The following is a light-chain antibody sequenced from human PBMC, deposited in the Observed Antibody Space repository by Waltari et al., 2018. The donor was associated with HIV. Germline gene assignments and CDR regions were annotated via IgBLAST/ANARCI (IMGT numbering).Light chain of an antibody. J-gene: IGLJ3*02. CDR3: SSYAGSNNRWV. V-gene: IGLV2-8*01. CDR2: EVS. CDR1: SSDVGGYNY. Sequence: QSALTQPPSASGSPGQSVTISCTGTSSDVGGYNYVSWYQQHPGKAPKLMIYEVSTRPSGVPVRFSGSKSGGTASLTVSGLQAEDEADYYCSSYAGSNNRWVFGGGTKLTVL.